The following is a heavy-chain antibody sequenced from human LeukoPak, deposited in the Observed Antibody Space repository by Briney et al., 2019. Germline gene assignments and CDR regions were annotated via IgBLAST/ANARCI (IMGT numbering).Heavy chain of an antibody. CDR3: ARRAGAYSHPYDY. V-gene: IGHV3-53*01. D-gene: IGHD4/OR15-4a*01. CDR2: IYGGDT. Sequence: GGSLRLSCTVSGFTVSSNSMSWVRQAPGKGLEWVSFIYGGDTHYSDSVKGRFTISRDHSKNTLYLQMNSLRAEDTAVYYCARRAGAYSHPYDYWGQGTLVTVSS. CDR1: GFTVSSNS. J-gene: IGHJ4*02.